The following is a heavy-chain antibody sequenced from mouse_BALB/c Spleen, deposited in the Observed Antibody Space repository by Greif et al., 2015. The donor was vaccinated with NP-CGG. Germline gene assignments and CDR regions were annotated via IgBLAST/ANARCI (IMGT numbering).Heavy chain of an antibody. Sequence: EVKLMESGGGLVKPGGSLKLSCAASGFTFSSYAMSWVRQTPEKRLEWVATISSGGSYTYYPDSVKGRFTISRDNAKNTLYLQMSSLRSEDTAMYYCARHFTIQYYFDYWGQGTTLTVS. CDR2: ISSGGSYT. D-gene: IGHD1-1*02. CDR1: GFTFSSYA. CDR3: ARHFTIQYYFDY. V-gene: IGHV5-9-3*01. J-gene: IGHJ2*01.